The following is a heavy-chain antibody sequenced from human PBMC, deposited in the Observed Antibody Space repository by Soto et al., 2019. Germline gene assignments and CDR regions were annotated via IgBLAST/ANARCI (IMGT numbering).Heavy chain of an antibody. V-gene: IGHV4-30-4*01. J-gene: IGHJ4*02. D-gene: IGHD3-9*01. CDR2: IYYSGYT. CDR1: GGSISSGDYY. Sequence: QVQLQESGPGLVKPSQTLSLTCTVSGGSISSGDYYWTWIRQPPGKGLEWIGYIYYSGYTYYNPSLKSRITISVDKSKNQFSLKLTSVTAADTAVYFCARGGNGYHILTGFSSHYWGQGTLVTVSS. CDR3: ARGGNGYHILTGFSSHY.